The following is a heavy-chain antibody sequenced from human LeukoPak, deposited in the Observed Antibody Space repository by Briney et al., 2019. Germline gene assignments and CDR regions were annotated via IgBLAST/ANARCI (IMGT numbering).Heavy chain of an antibody. Sequence: PGGSLRPSCAASGFTFSGHWMSWVRQAPGKGLEWVANINQGVSDKYYVDSVKGRFTISRDNTNNLLYLQMNSLRGEDTAVYYCTRDRSRAEDDWGQGTLVSHSS. CDR3: TRDRSRAEDD. J-gene: IGHJ4*02. V-gene: IGHV3-7*01. CDR1: GFTFSGHW. D-gene: IGHD1-14*01. CDR2: INQGVSDK.